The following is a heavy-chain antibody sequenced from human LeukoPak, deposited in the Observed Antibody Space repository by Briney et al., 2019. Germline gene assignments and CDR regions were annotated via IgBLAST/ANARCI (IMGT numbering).Heavy chain of an antibody. Sequence: ASVKVSCKASGYTFTSYDINWVRQATGQGLEWMGWINPNSGGTNYAQKFQGWVTMTRDTSISTAYMELSSLRSEDTAVYYCARERLVRGFDPWGQGTLVTVSS. J-gene: IGHJ5*02. D-gene: IGHD6-19*01. CDR2: INPNSGGT. V-gene: IGHV1-2*04. CDR3: ARERLVRGFDP. CDR1: GYTFTSYD.